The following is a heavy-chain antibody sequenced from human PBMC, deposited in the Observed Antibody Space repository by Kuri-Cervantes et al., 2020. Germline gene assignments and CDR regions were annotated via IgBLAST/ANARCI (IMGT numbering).Heavy chain of an antibody. CDR1: GGSISSYY. D-gene: IGHD3-22*01. V-gene: IGHV4-59*08. Sequence: SETLSLTCTVSGGSISSYYWSWIRQPPGKGLEWIGYIYYSGSTYYNPSLKSRVTISVDTSKNQFSLKLSSVTAADTAVYYCARLVYYDSSGYFQARYYFDYWGQGTLVTDSS. CDR3: ARLVYYDSSGYFQARYYFDY. J-gene: IGHJ4*02. CDR2: IYYSGST.